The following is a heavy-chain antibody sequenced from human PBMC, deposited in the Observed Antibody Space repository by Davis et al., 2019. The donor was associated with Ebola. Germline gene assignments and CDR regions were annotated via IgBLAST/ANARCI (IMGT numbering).Heavy chain of an antibody. CDR1: GYSFTGYW. CDR2: IYPGDSDT. J-gene: IGHJ4*02. D-gene: IGHD3-10*01. V-gene: IGHV5-51*01. CDR3: VRQESYYGSVDF. Sequence: GESLKISCKGSGYSFTGYWIGWVRQMPGKGLEWMGIIYPGDSDTRYSPSLQGQVTISADKSISTAYLQWSSLKASDSAMYYCVRQESYYGSVDFWGQGTLVTVSS.